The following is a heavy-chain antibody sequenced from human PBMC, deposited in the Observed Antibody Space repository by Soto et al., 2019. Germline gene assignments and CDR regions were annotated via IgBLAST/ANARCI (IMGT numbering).Heavy chain of an antibody. CDR3: ARGFDYYYYYGMDV. CDR1: GGSFSGYY. V-gene: IGHV4-34*01. CDR2: INHSGST. J-gene: IGHJ6*02. Sequence: SETLSLTCAVYGGSFSGYYWSWIRQPPGKGLEWVGEINHSGSTNYNPSLKSRVTISVDTSKNQFSLKLSSVTAADTAVYYCARGFDYYYYYGMDVWGQGTTVTVSS.